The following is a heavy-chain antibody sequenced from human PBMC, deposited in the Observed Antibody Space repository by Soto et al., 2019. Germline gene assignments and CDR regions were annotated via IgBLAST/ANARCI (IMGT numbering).Heavy chain of an antibody. D-gene: IGHD3-22*01. CDR3: ATVNGYYDSSGYYYFDY. CDR2: FDPEDGET. Sequence: GASVKVSCKVSGYTLTELSMHWVRQAPGKGLEWMGGFDPEDGETIYAQKFQGRVTMTEDTSTDTAYMELSSLRSEDTAVYYCATVNGYYDSSGYYYFDYWGQGTLVTVSS. J-gene: IGHJ4*02. V-gene: IGHV1-24*01. CDR1: GYTLTELS.